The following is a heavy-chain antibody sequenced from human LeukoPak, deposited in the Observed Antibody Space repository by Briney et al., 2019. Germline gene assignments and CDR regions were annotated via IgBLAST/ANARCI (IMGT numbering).Heavy chain of an antibody. J-gene: IGHJ4*02. CDR2: ISSSSSYI. CDR3: ARPPKVGCGGDCYGGY. D-gene: IGHD2-21*02. Sequence: GGSLRLSCAASGFTVSSNYMNWVRQAPGKGLEWVSSISSSSSYIYYADSVKGRFTISRDNAKNSLYLQMNSLRAEDTAVYYCARPPKVGCGGDCYGGYWGQGTLVTVSS. V-gene: IGHV3-21*01. CDR1: GFTVSSNY.